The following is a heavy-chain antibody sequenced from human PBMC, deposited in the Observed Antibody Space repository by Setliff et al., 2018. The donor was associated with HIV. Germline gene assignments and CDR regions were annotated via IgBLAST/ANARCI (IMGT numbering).Heavy chain of an antibody. D-gene: IGHD1-1*01. CDR1: GFTFSHYA. CDR3: ARDNWTGWGRGRYYHMDL. CDR2: ISNSIRYY. V-gene: IGHV3-21*01. Sequence: PGGSLRLSCAASGFTFSHYAMHWVRQVPGRGPEWVASISNSIRYYWVKARYGDSVRGRFTISRDDAKMSVYLQMNSLRAEDTGVYYCARDNWTGWGRGRYYHMDLWGKGTTVTVSS. J-gene: IGHJ6*03.